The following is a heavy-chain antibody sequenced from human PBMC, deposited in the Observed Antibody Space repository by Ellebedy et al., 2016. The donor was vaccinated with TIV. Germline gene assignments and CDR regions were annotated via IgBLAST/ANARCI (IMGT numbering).Heavy chain of an antibody. CDR1: GFTFSSYG. CDR2: ISYDGSNK. J-gene: IGHJ4*02. Sequence: PGGSLRLSCAASGFTFSSYGMHLVRQAPGKGLEWVAVISYDGSNKYYADSVKGRFTISRDNSKNTLYLQMNSLRAEDTAVYYCAREFRGAIAVAGTPFDYWGQGTLVTVSS. V-gene: IGHV3-30*03. CDR3: AREFRGAIAVAGTPFDY. D-gene: IGHD6-19*01.